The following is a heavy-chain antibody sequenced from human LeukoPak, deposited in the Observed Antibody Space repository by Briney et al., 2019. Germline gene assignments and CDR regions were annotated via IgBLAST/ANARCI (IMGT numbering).Heavy chain of an antibody. CDR2: INPSGGST. D-gene: IGHD3-3*01. CDR1: GYTFTSYY. CDR3: ARLSTIFGVSSWFDP. Sequence: GASVKVSCKASGYTFTSYYMHWVRQAPGQGLEWMGIINPSGGSTSYAQKFQGRVTMTRDTSTSTVYMELSSLRSEDTAVYYCARLSTIFGVSSWFDPWGQGTLVTVSS. V-gene: IGHV1-46*01. J-gene: IGHJ5*02.